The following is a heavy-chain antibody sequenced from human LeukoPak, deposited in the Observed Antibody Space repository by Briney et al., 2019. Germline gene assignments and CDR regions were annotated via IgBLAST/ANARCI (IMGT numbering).Heavy chain of an antibody. CDR3: ASSMVRGVDFDY. V-gene: IGHV1-3*01. J-gene: IGHJ4*02. Sequence: ASVKVSCKASGYTFTSYAMHWVRQAPGQRLEWMGWINAGNGNTKYSQKFQGRVTITRDTSASTAYMELSSLRSKDTAVYYCASSMVRGVDFDYWGQGTLVTVSS. D-gene: IGHD3-10*01. CDR1: GYTFTSYA. CDR2: INAGNGNT.